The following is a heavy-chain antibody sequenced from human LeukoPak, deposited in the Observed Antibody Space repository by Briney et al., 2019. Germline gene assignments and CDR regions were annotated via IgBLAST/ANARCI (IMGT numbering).Heavy chain of an antibody. V-gene: IGHV3-30*02. CDR3: AKLLFWSAHNDAFDI. CDR2: IRYDGSIK. J-gene: IGHJ3*02. D-gene: IGHD3-3*01. CDR1: GFTFSNYG. Sequence: PWGSLRLSCAASGFTFSNYGMNWVRQAPGKGLEWVAFIRYDGSIKYYADSVRGRFTISRDNSKNTLYLQMNNLRAEDTAVYFCAKLLFWSAHNDAFDIWGQGTMVTVSS.